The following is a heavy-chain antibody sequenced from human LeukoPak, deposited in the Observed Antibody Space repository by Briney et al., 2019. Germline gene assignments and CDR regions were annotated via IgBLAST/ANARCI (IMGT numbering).Heavy chain of an antibody. V-gene: IGHV1-69*05. D-gene: IGHD3-10*01. CDR2: IIPIFGTA. CDR3: ARGGLSGSYYGGFDY. Sequence: ASVRVSCKASGGTFSSYAISGVRQAPGQGLEWMGGIIPIFGTANYAQKFQGRVTITTDESTSTAYMELSSLRSEDTAVYYCARGGLSGSYYGGFDYWGQGTMVTVSS. J-gene: IGHJ4*02. CDR1: GGTFSSYA.